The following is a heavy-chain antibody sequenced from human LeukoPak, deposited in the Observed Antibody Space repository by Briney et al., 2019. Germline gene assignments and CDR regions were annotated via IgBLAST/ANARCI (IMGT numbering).Heavy chain of an antibody. V-gene: IGHV4-59*08. CDR2: SYYSGGT. CDR1: GGSISSYY. D-gene: IGHD3-10*01. J-gene: IGHJ4*01. CDR3: VRHGESGRHHAYFDY. Sequence: SETLSLTCTVSGGSISSYYWGWIRQAAGRGLEWIAYSYYSGGTNYNSSLKSRVTISVDTSKNQFSLKVPSVTAGDTAIYYCVRHGESGRHHAYFDYWGHGALVTVSS.